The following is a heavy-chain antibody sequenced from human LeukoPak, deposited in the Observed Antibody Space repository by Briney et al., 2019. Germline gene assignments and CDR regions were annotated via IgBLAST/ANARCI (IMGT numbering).Heavy chain of an antibody. CDR1: GFTFSSYD. V-gene: IGHV3-13*01. D-gene: IGHD1-26*01. CDR3: ARAGSGSYYCYYMDV. J-gene: IGHJ6*03. Sequence: GGSLRLSCAASGFTFSSYDMHWVRQATGRGLEWVSAIGTAGDTYYPGSVKGRFTISRENAKNSLYLQMNSLRAGDTAVYYCARAGSGSYYCYYMDVWGKGTTVTVSS. CDR2: IGTAGDT.